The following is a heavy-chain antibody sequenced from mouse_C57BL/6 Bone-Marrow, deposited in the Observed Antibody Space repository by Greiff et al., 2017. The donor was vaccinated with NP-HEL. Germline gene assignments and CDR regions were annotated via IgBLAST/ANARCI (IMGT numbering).Heavy chain of an antibody. J-gene: IGHJ1*03. V-gene: IGHV3-6*01. Sequence: EVKLQESGPGLVKPSQSLSLTCSVTGYSITSGYYWNWIRQFPGNKLEWMGYISYDGSNNYNPSLKNRISITRATSKNQFFLKLNSVTTEDTATYYCARDHYGGSWSDWYFDVWGTGPTVTVSS. D-gene: IGHD1-1*01. CDR2: ISYDGSN. CDR3: ARDHYGGSWSDWYFDV. CDR1: GYSITSGYY.